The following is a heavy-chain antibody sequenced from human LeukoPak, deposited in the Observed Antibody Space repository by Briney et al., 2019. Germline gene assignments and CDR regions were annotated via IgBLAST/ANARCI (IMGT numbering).Heavy chain of an antibody. CDR2: IRNDGSNK. Sequence: GGSLRLSCAASGFTFSSYGMHWVRQAPGKGLEWVAFIRNDGSNKYYADSVKGRFTISRDNSKNTLYLQMNSLRAEDTAVYYCAKEQSRATFDYWGQGTLVTVSS. J-gene: IGHJ4*02. D-gene: IGHD6-13*01. CDR1: GFTFSSYG. V-gene: IGHV3-30*02. CDR3: AKEQSRATFDY.